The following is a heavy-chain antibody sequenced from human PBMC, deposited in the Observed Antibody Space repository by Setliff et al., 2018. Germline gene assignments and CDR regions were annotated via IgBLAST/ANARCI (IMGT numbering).Heavy chain of an antibody. Sequence: TSETLSLTCTVSDVSISGYYWSWIRQPPGKGLEWIGEINHSGSTNYNPSLKSRVTISVDTSNNQFSLKVSSVTAADTAVYYCARAPPNRYSGSYEYFYMDVWGKGTTVTVSS. D-gene: IGHD1-26*01. CDR2: INHSGST. CDR3: ARAPPNRYSGSYEYFYMDV. CDR1: DVSISGYY. V-gene: IGHV4-34*01. J-gene: IGHJ6*03.